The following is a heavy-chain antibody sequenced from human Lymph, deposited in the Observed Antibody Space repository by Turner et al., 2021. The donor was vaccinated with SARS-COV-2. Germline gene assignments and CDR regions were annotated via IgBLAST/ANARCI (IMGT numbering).Heavy chain of an antibody. Sequence: EVQLVESGGGLVMPGGSLSLTCAASGFTFSSYSRNWVRQAPGKGLEWVSSISSRGSYIYYADSVKGRFTISRDNAKNSLYLQMNSLRADDTAVYYCAREKLGELFDYWGQGTLVTVSS. D-gene: IGHD3-10*01. CDR2: ISSRGSYI. V-gene: IGHV3-21*01. CDR3: AREKLGELFDY. CDR1: GFTFSSYS. J-gene: IGHJ4*02.